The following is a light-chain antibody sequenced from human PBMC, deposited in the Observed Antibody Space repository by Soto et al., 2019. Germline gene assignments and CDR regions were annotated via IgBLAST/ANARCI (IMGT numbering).Light chain of an antibody. J-gene: IGLJ3*02. CDR3: QSADSSGTHQV. CDR2: VDT. Sequence: SYELTQPPSVSASPGQTARITCSGDALPDQYTYWYQQKPGQAPVLIIYVDTERPSGIAERFSGSSSGTTATLTISGVQAEDEADYHCQSADSSGTHQVFGGGTKLTVL. V-gene: IGLV3-25*03. CDR1: ALPDQY.